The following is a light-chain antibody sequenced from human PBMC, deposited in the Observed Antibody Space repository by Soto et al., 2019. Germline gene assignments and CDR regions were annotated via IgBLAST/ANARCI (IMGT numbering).Light chain of an antibody. CDR2: DNN. V-gene: IGLV1-51*01. J-gene: IGLJ1*01. CDR3: GTWDSSVSARV. Sequence: TQPRSVSAAPSEKVTISYSGSSSNIGNNYVYWYQQLPGTAPKLLIYDNNKRTSGIPDRFSGSKSGTSATLGITGLQTGDEADYYCGTWDSSVSARVFGTGTKVTVL. CDR1: SSNIGNNY.